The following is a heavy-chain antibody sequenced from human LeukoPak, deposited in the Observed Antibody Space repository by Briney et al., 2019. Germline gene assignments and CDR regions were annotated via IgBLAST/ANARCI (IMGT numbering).Heavy chain of an antibody. CDR1: GFTFSSYA. Sequence: GGSLRLSCAASGFTFSSYAMSWVRQAPGKGLEWVSAISGSGGSTYYADSVKGRFTVSRDNSKNTLYLQINGLRDEDTAVYYCAKDDAWLQYNDWGQGTLVTVSS. D-gene: IGHD5-24*01. CDR3: AKDDAWLQYND. V-gene: IGHV3-23*01. CDR2: ISGSGGST. J-gene: IGHJ4*02.